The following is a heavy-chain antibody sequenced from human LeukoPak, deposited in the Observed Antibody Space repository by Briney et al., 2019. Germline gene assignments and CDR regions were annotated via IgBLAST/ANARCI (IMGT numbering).Heavy chain of an antibody. CDR2: INPNSGGT. J-gene: IGHJ4*02. CDR3: ARGAHYHDSSEGFDY. Sequence: GASVKVSCKASGYTFTGYYMHWVRQAPGQGLEWMGWINPNSGGTNYAQKFQGRVTMTRDTSISTAYMELSRLRSDDTAVYYCARGAHYHDSSEGFDYWGQRTLVSVSS. V-gene: IGHV1-2*02. D-gene: IGHD3-22*01. CDR1: GYTFTGYY.